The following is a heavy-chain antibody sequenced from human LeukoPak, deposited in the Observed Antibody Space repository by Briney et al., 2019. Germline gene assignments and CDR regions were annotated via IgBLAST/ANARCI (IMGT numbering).Heavy chain of an antibody. Sequence: SETLSLTCSDSGGSMTNLYWTWIRQPPGKGLEWIGDIYAIVCTRYNNSLDSGATISVVTSKNQYSLKLSSVTVADTAVYYCAKGGSTNSYYGDVWGQGTTVTVSS. CDR1: GGSMTNLY. J-gene: IGHJ6*02. CDR3: AKGGSTNSYYGDV. V-gene: IGHV4-59*01. D-gene: IGHD2-8*01. CDR2: IYAIVCT.